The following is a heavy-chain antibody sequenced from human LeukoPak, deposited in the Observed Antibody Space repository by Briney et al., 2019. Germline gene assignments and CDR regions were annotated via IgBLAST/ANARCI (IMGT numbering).Heavy chain of an antibody. Sequence: SVKVSCKASGGTFSSYAIRWVRQAPGQGLEWMGGIITIFGTANYAQKFQGRVTITADESTSTAYMELSSLRSEDTAVYYCASGPGTPKGIDYWGQGTLVTVSS. D-gene: IGHD1-26*01. V-gene: IGHV1-69*13. CDR2: IITIFGTA. J-gene: IGHJ4*02. CDR3: ASGPGTPKGIDY. CDR1: GGTFSSYA.